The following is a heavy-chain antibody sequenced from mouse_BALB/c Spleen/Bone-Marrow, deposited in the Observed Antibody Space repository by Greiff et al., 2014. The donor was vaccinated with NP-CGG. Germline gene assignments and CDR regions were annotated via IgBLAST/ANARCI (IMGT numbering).Heavy chain of an antibody. V-gene: IGHV1-7*01. J-gene: IGHJ2*01. Sequence: VQLQQSGAELAKPGASVKMSCKASGYTFTSYWMHWVKQRPGQGLEWIGYINPSTTYSAYNQKFKDKATLTADKSSSTAYMQSSSLTSEDSAVYYCALYYRYDYFDYWGQGTTLTVSS. CDR3: ALYYRYDYFDY. CDR2: INPSTTYS. D-gene: IGHD2-14*01. CDR1: GYTFTSYW.